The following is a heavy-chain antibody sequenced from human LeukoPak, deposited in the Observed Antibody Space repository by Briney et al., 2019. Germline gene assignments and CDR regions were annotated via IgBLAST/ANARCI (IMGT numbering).Heavy chain of an antibody. CDR3: ASDIVATIRIGLD. CDR1: GYSFTSYW. D-gene: IGHD5-12*01. J-gene: IGHJ4*02. CDR2: IDPSDSYA. V-gene: IGHV5-10-1*01. Sequence: GESLKISCKGSGYSFTSYWIYWVRQMPGKGLEWMGRIDPSDSYANYSPSFQGHVTISADKSISTAYLQWSSLKASDTAMYYCASDIVATIRIGLDWDQGTLVTVSS.